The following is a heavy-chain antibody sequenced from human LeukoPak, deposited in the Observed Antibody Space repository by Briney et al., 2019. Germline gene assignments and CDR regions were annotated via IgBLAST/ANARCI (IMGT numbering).Heavy chain of an antibody. J-gene: IGHJ4*02. CDR1: GFTFSSYW. V-gene: IGHV3-7*01. CDR2: IKQDGSEK. D-gene: IGHD1-26*01. CDR3: ARGNPRYSGSYPPI. Sequence: GGSLRLSCAASGFTFSSYWWSWVRQAQGRGREWGANIKQDGSEKYYVDSVKGRFTISRDNAKNSLYQQMNSLRAEDTAVYYCARGNPRYSGSYPPIWGQGTLVTVSS.